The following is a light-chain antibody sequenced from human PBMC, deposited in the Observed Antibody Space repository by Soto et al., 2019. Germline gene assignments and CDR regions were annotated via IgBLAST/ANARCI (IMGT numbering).Light chain of an antibody. CDR1: SSDVGGYKY. CDR3: SSYSRSTAYV. Sequence: VLTQPGSVSGSPGQSITISCTGTSSDVGGYKYVSWHQLHPGKAPKLIIYEVSNRPSGVSNRFSGSKSGNTASLNISGLQAEDEADYYCSSYSRSTAYVFGTGTKVTVL. V-gene: IGLV2-14*01. J-gene: IGLJ1*01. CDR2: EVS.